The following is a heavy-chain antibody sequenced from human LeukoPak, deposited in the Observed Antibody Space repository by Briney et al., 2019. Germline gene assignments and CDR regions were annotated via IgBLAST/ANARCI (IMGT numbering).Heavy chain of an antibody. J-gene: IGHJ4*02. D-gene: IGHD1-1*01. V-gene: IGHV1-2*02. Sequence: GASVKVSCKTSGYTFTGYYMHWVRQAPGQGLEWMGWINPDSSGTTYAQNFQGRVTMTRDTSITTVYMELNSLISDDTAMYYCARALEVGDYWGQGTLVTVSS. CDR3: ARALEVGDY. CDR2: INPDSSGT. CDR1: GYTFTGYY.